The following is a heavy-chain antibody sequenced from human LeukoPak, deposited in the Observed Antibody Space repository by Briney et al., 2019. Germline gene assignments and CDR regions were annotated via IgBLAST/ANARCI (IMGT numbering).Heavy chain of an antibody. J-gene: IGHJ3*02. Sequence: GGSLRLSCAASGFTFSTYTMNWVRQVPGKGLEWVSSISSGSSYIYYADSVKGRFTISRDNAKNSLYLQVNSLRAEDTAVYYCARPPTTSGNFDAFYIWGRGTVVTVSS. CDR1: GFTFSTYT. CDR3: ARPPTTSGNFDAFYI. CDR2: ISSGSSYI. D-gene: IGHD1-26*01. V-gene: IGHV3-21*01.